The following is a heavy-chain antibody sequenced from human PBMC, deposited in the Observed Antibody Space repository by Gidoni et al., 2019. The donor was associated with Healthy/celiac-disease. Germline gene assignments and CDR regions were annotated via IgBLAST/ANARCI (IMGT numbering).Heavy chain of an antibody. CDR3: ARDPHPTVTRAGYAFDI. V-gene: IGHV1-69*01. Sequence: QVQLVQSGAEVKKPGSPVKVSCKASGGTFSSYAISWVRQAPGQGLEWMGGIIPIFGTANYAQKFQGRVTITADESTSTAYMELSSLRSEDTAVYYCARDPHPTVTRAGYAFDIWGQGTMVTVSS. J-gene: IGHJ3*02. CDR2: IIPIFGTA. D-gene: IGHD4-17*01. CDR1: GGTFSSYA.